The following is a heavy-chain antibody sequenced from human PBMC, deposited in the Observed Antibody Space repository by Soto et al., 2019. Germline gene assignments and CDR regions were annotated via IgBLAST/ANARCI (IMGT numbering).Heavy chain of an antibody. CDR1: GGSISSYY. V-gene: IGHV4-59*01. CDR2: IYYSGST. D-gene: IGHD1-26*01. Sequence: TLSLTCTVSGGSISSYYWSWIRQPPGKGLEWIGYIYYSGSTNYNPSLKSRVTISVDTSKTQFSLKLSSVTAAGTAVYYCARTTTNLDNWFDPWGQGTLVTIS. CDR3: ARTTTNLDNWFDP. J-gene: IGHJ5*02.